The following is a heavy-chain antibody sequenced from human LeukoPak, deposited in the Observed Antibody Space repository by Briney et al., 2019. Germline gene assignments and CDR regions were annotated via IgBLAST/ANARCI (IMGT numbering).Heavy chain of an antibody. CDR1: GGSISSSNSY. CDR3: ARESYYDNNGYSHYAFDI. J-gene: IGHJ3*02. D-gene: IGHD3-22*01. Sequence: SETLSLTCTVSGGSISSSNSYWGWIRQPPGQGLEWIGSIFYSGNTYYNPSLKSRVTISVDMSKNQFSLKLSSVTAADTAVYYCARESYYDNNGYSHYAFDIWGQGTMVTVSS. CDR2: IFYSGNT. V-gene: IGHV4-39*07.